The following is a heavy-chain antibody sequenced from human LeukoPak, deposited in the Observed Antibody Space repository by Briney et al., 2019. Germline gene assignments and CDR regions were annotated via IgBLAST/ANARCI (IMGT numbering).Heavy chain of an antibody. J-gene: IGHJ4*02. V-gene: IGHV1-2*02. CDR2: INPNSGCK. CDR3: ARDGSYCTNGVCYGDFDY. Sequence: GASLTISCTAYGYTFTGSYMHWVRQTPGQGVEWMRWINPNSGCKDYAQNFPGMVTMTSDTTVSTAYLELRRLKSDDTAVYYCARDGSYCTNGVCYGDFDYWGQGTLVTVS. D-gene: IGHD2-8*01. CDR1: GYTFTGSY.